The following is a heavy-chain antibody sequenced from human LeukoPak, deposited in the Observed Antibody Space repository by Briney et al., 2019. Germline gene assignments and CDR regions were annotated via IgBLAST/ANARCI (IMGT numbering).Heavy chain of an antibody. V-gene: IGHV3-15*01. D-gene: IGHD3-16*01. CDR2: IKSKNDGWTT. Sequence: GGSLRLSCAASGFTFSNAWMSWVRQAPGKGLEWVGRIKSKNDGWTTDYAAHVKGRFTISRDDSKNTLYLQMNSLKTEDTAVYYCTTDMYYLPDYWGQGTLVTVSS. CDR1: GFTFSNAW. J-gene: IGHJ4*02. CDR3: TTDMYYLPDY.